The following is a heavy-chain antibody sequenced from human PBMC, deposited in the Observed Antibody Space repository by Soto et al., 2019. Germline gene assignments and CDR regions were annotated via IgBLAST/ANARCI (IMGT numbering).Heavy chain of an antibody. CDR1: GFTFSSYG. J-gene: IGHJ4*02. Sequence: QVQLVESGGGVVQPGRSLRLSCAASGFTFSSYGMHWVRQAPGKGLERVAVISYDGSNKYYADSVKGRFTISRDNSKNTLYLQMNSLRAEDTAVYYCAKGGAARDYFDYWGQGTLVTVSS. D-gene: IGHD6-6*01. V-gene: IGHV3-30*18. CDR2: ISYDGSNK. CDR3: AKGGAARDYFDY.